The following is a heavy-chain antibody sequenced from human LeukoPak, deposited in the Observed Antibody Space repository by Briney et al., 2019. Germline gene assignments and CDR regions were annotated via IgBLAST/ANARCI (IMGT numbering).Heavy chain of an antibody. D-gene: IGHD2-15*01. J-gene: IGHJ4*02. V-gene: IGHV3-23*01. CDR1: GFTFSSYA. CDR3: AKDIVVVVAEKGYFDY. CDR2: ISGSGGST. Sequence: PGGSLRLSCAASGFTFSSYAMSWVRQAPGKGLEWVSAISGSGGSTYYADSVKGRFTISRDNSKNTLYLQMNSLRAEDTAVYYCAKDIVVVVAEKGYFDYWGQGTLVTVSS.